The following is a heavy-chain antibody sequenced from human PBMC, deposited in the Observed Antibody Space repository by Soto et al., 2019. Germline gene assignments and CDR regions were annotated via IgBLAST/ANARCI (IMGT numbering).Heavy chain of an antibody. D-gene: IGHD4-17*01. CDR3: ARPSSNGALYFDY. Sequence: SDTLSLTCTVSGGSISIYYWSWIRQPPGKGLEWIGYIYYSGSTNYNPSLKSRVTISVDTSKNQFSLKLSSVTAADTAVYYCARPSSNGALYFDYWGQGTLVTVSS. V-gene: IGHV4-59*08. CDR1: GGSISIYY. J-gene: IGHJ4*02. CDR2: IYYSGST.